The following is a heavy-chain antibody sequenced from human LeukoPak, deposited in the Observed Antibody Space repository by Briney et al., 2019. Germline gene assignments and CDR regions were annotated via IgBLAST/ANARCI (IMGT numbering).Heavy chain of an antibody. Sequence: PGRSLRLSCAASGFTFSNYGMHWVRQAPGKGLEWVSVISFDGSAKYYADSVKGRFTISRDNAKNTLYLQMNSLRAEDTAVYYCARERSRGFDYWGQGTLVAVSS. CDR1: GFTFSNYG. CDR3: ARERSRGFDY. CDR2: ISFDGSAK. J-gene: IGHJ4*02. V-gene: IGHV3-33*08.